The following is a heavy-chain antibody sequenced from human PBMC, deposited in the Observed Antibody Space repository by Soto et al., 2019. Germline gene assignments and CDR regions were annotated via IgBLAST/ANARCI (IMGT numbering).Heavy chain of an antibody. D-gene: IGHD4-17*01. CDR1: GGTFSSYA. J-gene: IGHJ6*02. Sequence: QVQLVQSGAEVKKPGSSVKVSCKASGGTFSSYAISWVRQAPGQGLEWMGGIIPIFGTANYAQKFQGRVTNSAEQSQRKAHKELSRLRSGDQAVYYCARGPTYGAYYYGMDVWGQGTTVTVSS. CDR2: IIPIFGTA. V-gene: IGHV1-69*01. CDR3: ARGPTYGAYYYGMDV.